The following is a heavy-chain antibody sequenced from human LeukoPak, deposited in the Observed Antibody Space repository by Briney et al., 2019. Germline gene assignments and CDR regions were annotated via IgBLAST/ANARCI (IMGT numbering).Heavy chain of an antibody. D-gene: IGHD6-13*01. Sequence: GASVKVSCKASAYTFTGYYMHWVRQAPGQGLEWMGWINPNSGGTNYAQKFQGRVTMTRDTSISTAYMELSRLRSDDTAVYYCARFRRQQLVPSPNNYGMDVWGQGTTVTVSS. CDR1: AYTFTGYY. J-gene: IGHJ6*02. CDR2: INPNSGGT. CDR3: ARFRRQQLVPSPNNYGMDV. V-gene: IGHV1-2*02.